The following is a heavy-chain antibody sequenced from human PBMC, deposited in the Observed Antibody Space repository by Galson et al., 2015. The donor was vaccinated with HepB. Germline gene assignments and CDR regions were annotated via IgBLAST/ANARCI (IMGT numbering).Heavy chain of an antibody. V-gene: IGHV3-30-3*01. Sequence: SLRLSCAASGFTFRRYAMHWVRQAPGPGLEWVAVISYAGLHKYYADSVKGRFTISRANSKNTLYLQMNSLRAEDTAVYYCARDGAIMGATTGSFDYWGQGTLVTVSS. J-gene: IGHJ4*02. CDR2: ISYAGLHK. CDR3: ARDGAIMGATTGSFDY. CDR1: GFTFRRYA. D-gene: IGHD1-26*01.